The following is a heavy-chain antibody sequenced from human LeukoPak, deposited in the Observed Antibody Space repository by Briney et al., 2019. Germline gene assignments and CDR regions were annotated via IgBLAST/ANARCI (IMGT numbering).Heavy chain of an antibody. Sequence: GGSLRLSCAASGFTFSSYGMHWVRQAPGKGLEWAAFIRYDGSNKYYADSVKGRFTISRDNSKNTLYLQMNSLRAEDTAVYYCAGTGDPIYYYYYMDVWGKGTTVTVSS. J-gene: IGHJ6*03. CDR1: GFTFSSYG. CDR3: AGTGDPIYYYYYMDV. V-gene: IGHV3-30*02. D-gene: IGHD7-27*01. CDR2: IRYDGSNK.